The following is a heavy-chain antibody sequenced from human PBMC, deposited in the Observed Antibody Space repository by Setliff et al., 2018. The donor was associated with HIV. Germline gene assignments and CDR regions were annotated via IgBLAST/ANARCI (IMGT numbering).Heavy chain of an antibody. D-gene: IGHD2-2*01. V-gene: IGHV4-39*07. CDR2: IYYSGST. J-gene: IGHJ4*02. Sequence: SETLSLTCTVSGGSISSSSYYWGWIRQPPGKGLEWIGSIYYSGSTYYNPSLKSRVTISVDTSKNQFSLKLSSVTPADTAIYYCARLDCSSSSGFVDYWGQGTLVTVSS. CDR1: GGSISSSSYY. CDR3: ARLDCSSSSGFVDY.